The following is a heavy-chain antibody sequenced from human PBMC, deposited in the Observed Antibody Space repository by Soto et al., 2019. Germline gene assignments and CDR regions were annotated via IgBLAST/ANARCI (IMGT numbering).Heavy chain of an antibody. D-gene: IGHD3-10*01. V-gene: IGHV4-39*01. CDR1: GGSISSSSYY. CDR3: ARQYYFGSGSYYNRLFDF. Sequence: SETLSLTCTVSGGSISSSSYYWGWIRQPPGKGLEWIGSIYYSGNTYYNPSLKSRVTISVDTAKNQFSLKLSSVTAADTAVYYCARQYYFGSGSYYNRLFDFWGQRTLDTGSS. CDR2: IYYSGNT. J-gene: IGHJ5*01.